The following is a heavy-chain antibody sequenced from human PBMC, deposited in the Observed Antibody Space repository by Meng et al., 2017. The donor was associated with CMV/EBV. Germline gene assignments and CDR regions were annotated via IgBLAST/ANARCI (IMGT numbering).Heavy chain of an antibody. D-gene: IGHD3-22*01. Sequence: QGQLQESGPGLVKPSQTLSLTCTVSGGSISSGDYYWSWIRQPPGKGLEWIGYIYYSGSTYYNPSLKNRVTISVDTSKNQFSLKLSSVTAADTAVYYCARGVVTMIVVYDPWGQGTLVTVSS. V-gene: IGHV4-30-4*08. CDR3: ARGVVTMIVVYDP. CDR1: GGSISSGDYY. J-gene: IGHJ5*02. CDR2: IYYSGST.